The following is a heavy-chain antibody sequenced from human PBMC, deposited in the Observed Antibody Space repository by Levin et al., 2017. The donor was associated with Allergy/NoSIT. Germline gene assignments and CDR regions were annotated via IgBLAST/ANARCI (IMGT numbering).Heavy chain of an antibody. CDR2: IYYSGST. CDR3: AREVDFGYGDPLAFGI. V-gene: IGHV4-61*01. CDR1: GGSISSGTYY. Sequence: GSLRLSCTVSGGSISSGTYYWSWIRQHPGKGLEWIGYIYYSGSTNYNPSLKSRVTISVDTSKNQFSLKLSSVTAADTAVYYCAREVDFGYGDPLAFGIWGQGTMVTVSS. J-gene: IGHJ3*02. D-gene: IGHD4-17*01.